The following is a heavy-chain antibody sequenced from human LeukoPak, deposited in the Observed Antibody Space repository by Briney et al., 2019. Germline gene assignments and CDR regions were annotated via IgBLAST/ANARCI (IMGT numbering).Heavy chain of an antibody. D-gene: IGHD1-26*01. CDR3: AKPAVVRTYSGSYDY. J-gene: IGHJ4*02. CDR2: IRYDGSNK. V-gene: IGHV3-30*02. CDR1: GFIFSSYG. Sequence: GGSLTLSCAASGFIFSSYGMHWVRQAPGKGLEWVAFIRYDGSNKYYADSVKGRFTISRDNSKNTLYLQMNSLRAEDTAVYYCAKPAVVRTYSGSYDYWGQGTLVAVSS.